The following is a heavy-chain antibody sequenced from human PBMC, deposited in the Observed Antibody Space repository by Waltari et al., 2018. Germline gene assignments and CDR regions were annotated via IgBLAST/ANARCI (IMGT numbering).Heavy chain of an antibody. V-gene: IGHV1-18*01. CDR3: ARVPWVYGNLDY. J-gene: IGHJ4*02. CDR1: GGTFSSYA. D-gene: IGHD4-17*01. CDR2: ISAYNGNT. Sequence: QVQLVQSGAEVKKPGSSVKVSCKASGGTFSSYAISWVRQAPGQGLEWMGGISAYNGNTNYAQKLQGRVTMTTDTSTSTAYMELRSLRSDDTAVYYCARVPWVYGNLDYWGQGTLVTVSS.